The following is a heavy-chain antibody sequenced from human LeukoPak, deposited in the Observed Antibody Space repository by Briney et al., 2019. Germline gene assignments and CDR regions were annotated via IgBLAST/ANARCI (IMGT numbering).Heavy chain of an antibody. CDR3: AKDTARNYYYYYMDV. J-gene: IGHJ6*03. Sequence: PGGSLRLSCAASGFTFDDYAMHWVRQAPGKGLEWVSLISGDGGSTYYADSVKGRFTISRDNSKNSLYLQMNSLRTEDTALYYCAKDTARNYYYYYMDVWGKGTTVTVSS. CDR2: ISGDGGST. V-gene: IGHV3-43*02. CDR1: GFTFDDYA.